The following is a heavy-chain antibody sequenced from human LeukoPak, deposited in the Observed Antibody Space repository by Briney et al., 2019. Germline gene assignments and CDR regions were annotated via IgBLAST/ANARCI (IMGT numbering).Heavy chain of an antibody. CDR3: ARVHPLYDSSGWYVGWYYYYYMDV. CDR1: GFTFSSYG. D-gene: IGHD6-19*01. CDR2: IRYDGSNK. V-gene: IGHV3-30*02. J-gene: IGHJ6*03. Sequence: PGGSLRLSCAASGFTFSSYGMHWVRQAPGKGLEWVAFIRYDGSNKYYADSVKGRFTISRDNSKNTLYLQMNSLRTEDTAVYYCARVHPLYDSSGWYVGWYYYYYMDVWGKGTTVTVSS.